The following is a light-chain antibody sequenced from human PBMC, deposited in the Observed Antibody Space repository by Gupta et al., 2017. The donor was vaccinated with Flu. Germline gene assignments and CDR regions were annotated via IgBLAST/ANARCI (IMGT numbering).Light chain of an antibody. CDR1: QGIGVY. CDR3: QQLNSYRWT. V-gene: IGKV1-9*01. CDR2: ATS. J-gene: IGKJ1*01. Sequence: DFQLSQSPSFLSASVGDRVTITCRASQGIGVYLAWYQQRPGKAPKLLMYATSNLQRGVPSRFSGSGSGAEFTLTISSLQPEDFATYYCQQLNSYRWTFGQGTKVEIK.